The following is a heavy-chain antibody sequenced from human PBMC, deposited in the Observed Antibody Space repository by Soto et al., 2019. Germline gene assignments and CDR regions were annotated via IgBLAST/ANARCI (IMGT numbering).Heavy chain of an antibody. D-gene: IGHD3-9*01. CDR1: GGSVSSGSYY. J-gene: IGHJ6*03. CDR2: IYYSGST. V-gene: IGHV4-61*01. CDR3: ARESSHYDILTGPFPATPHYHLAV. Sequence: NPSETLSLTCTVSGGSVSSGSYYWSWIRQPPGKGLEWIGYIYYSGSTNYNPSLKSRVTISVDTSKNQFSLKLSSVTAADTAVYYCARESSHYDILTGPFPATPHYHLAVWGKGTTVTVSS.